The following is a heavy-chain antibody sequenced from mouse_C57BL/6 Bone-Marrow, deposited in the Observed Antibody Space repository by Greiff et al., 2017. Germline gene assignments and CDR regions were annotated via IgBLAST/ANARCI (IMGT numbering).Heavy chain of an antibody. CDR3: ARWDYGSSYGAY. J-gene: IGHJ3*01. CDR2: IYPGGGYT. V-gene: IGHV1-63*01. D-gene: IGHD1-1*01. CDR1: GYTFTNYW. Sequence: QVQLKESGAELVRPGTSVKMSCKASGYTFTNYWIGWAKQRPGHGLEWIGDIYPGGGYTNYNEKFKGKATLTADKSSSTAYMQFSSLTSEDSAIYYCARWDYGSSYGAYCGQGTLVTVSA.